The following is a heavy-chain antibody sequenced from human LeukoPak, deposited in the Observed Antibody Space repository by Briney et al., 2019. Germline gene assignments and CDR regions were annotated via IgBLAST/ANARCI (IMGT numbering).Heavy chain of an antibody. CDR2: IYTSGSI. D-gene: IGHD3-10*01. CDR3: ARAPERWYSYGSYTYHYMDV. CDR1: GGSISSNSYY. Sequence: SETLSLTCTVSGGSISSNSYYWSWIRQPAGKGLEWIGRIYTSGSIIYNPSLKSRVTISVDTSKNQISLKLSSVTAADTAIYYCARAPERWYSYGSYTYHYMDVWGRGTTVTVSS. J-gene: IGHJ6*03. V-gene: IGHV4-61*02.